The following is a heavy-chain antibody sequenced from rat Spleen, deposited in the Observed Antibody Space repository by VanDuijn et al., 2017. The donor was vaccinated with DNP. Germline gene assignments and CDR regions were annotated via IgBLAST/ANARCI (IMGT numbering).Heavy chain of an antibody. CDR2: ISYIGST. Sequence: EVQLQESGPGLVKPSQSLSLTCSVTGYSITGNYWGWIRKFPGNKMEWIGHISYIGSTTYNPSLKSRIPITIDTSKNQFFLQLNYVITEETATYYCIKYYSSWFANWGQCTMVTVSS. J-gene: IGHJ3*01. CDR3: IKYYSSWFAN. V-gene: IGHV3-1*01. D-gene: IGHD1-2*01. CDR1: GYSITGNY.